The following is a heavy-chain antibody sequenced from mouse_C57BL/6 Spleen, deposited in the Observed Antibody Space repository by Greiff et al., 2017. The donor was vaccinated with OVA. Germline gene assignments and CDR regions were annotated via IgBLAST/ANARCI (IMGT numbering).Heavy chain of an antibody. V-gene: IGHV1-72*01. J-gene: IGHJ4*01. CDR2: IDPNSGGT. CDR3: ARSRWLNDYAMDY. CDR1: GYTFTSYW. Sequence: VQLQQSGAELVKPGASVQLSCKASGYTFTSYWMHWVKQRPGRGLEWIGRIDPNSGGTKYNAKFKSKATLTVDKPSSTAYMQLSSLTSEDSAVYYCARSRWLNDYAMDYWGQGTSVTVSS. D-gene: IGHD2-3*01.